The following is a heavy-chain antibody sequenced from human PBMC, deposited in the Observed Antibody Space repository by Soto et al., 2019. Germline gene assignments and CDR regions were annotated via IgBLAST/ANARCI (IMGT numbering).Heavy chain of an antibody. CDR1: GFTFSSYA. D-gene: IGHD3-3*01. CDR3: AKFPTYYDFWSGYLNWFDP. V-gene: IGHV3-23*01. J-gene: IGHJ5*02. Sequence: GGSLRLSCAASGFTFSSYAMSWVRQAPGKGLEWVSAISGSGGSTYYADSVKGRFTISRDNSKNTLYLQMNSLRAEDTAVYYCAKFPTYYDFWSGYLNWFDPWGQGTLVTVSS. CDR2: ISGSGGST.